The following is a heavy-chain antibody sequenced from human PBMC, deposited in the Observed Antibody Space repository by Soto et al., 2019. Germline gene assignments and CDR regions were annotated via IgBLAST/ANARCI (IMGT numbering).Heavy chain of an antibody. CDR1: GFTFSSYG. Sequence: GGSLRLSCAASGFTFSSYGMHWVRQAPGKGLEWVAVIWYDGSNKYYADSVKGQFTISRDNSKNTLYLQMNSLRAEDTAVYYCASRGSYGDYYYYGMDVWGQGTTVTVSS. CDR2: IWYDGSNK. V-gene: IGHV3-33*01. D-gene: IGHD5-18*01. CDR3: ASRGSYGDYYYYGMDV. J-gene: IGHJ6*02.